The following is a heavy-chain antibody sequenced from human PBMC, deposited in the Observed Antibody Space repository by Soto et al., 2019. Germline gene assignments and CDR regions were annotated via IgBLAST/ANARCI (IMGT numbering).Heavy chain of an antibody. CDR1: GYTFTGYY. J-gene: IGHJ4*02. V-gene: IGHV1-2*04. CDR3: ARGVDTAMVEVRPPWDY. D-gene: IGHD5-18*01. CDR2: INPNSGGT. Sequence: ASVKVSCKASGYTFTGYYMHWVRQAPGQGLEWMGWINPNSGGTNYAQKFQGWVTMTRDTSISTAYMELSRLRSDDTAVYYCARGVDTAMVEVRPPWDYWGQGTLVTVSS.